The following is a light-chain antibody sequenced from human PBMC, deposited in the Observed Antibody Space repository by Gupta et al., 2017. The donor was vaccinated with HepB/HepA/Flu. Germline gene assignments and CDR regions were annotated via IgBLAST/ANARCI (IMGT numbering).Light chain of an antibody. Sequence: EIVLTQSPCTLSVSPGERATLSCRGSHNVSNRNLAWYQQRPGQAPRFIIYGAFNSATGVAGRFSGSGSEKDFTLTRNRRENEDSAVYYGQQDGRLPTFGEGTKVEMK. V-gene: IGKV3-20*01. CDR2: GAF. CDR1: HNVSNRN. J-gene: IGKJ2*01. CDR3: QQDGRLPT.